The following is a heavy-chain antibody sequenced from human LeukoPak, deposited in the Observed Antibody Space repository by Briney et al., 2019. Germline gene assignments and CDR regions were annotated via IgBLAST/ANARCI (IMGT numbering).Heavy chain of an antibody. CDR2: ISGSGGST. CDR1: GFTLSSYA. V-gene: IGHV3-23*01. Sequence: GGSLRLSCEASGFTLSSYAMSWVRQAPGKGLEWVSAISGSGGSTYYADSVKGRFTISRDNSKNTLYLQMNSLRAEDTAVYYCAKGDRSALFGSGSFYYWGQGTLVTVSS. D-gene: IGHD3-10*01. J-gene: IGHJ4*02. CDR3: AKGDRSALFGSGSFYY.